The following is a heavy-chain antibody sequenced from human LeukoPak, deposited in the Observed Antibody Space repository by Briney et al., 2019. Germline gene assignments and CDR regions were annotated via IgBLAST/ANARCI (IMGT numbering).Heavy chain of an antibody. CDR1: GYTFTGNY. D-gene: IGHD4-17*01. CDR3: ARLGDDYGFY. CDR2: INLDSGGT. Sequence: ASVKVSCKASGYTFTGNYLHWVRQAPGQGFEWMGWINLDSGGTKFAQKFQGRLTMTRDTSITTAYMELSRLRSDDTAVYYCARLGDDYGFYWGQGTLVTVSS. V-gene: IGHV1-2*02. J-gene: IGHJ4*02.